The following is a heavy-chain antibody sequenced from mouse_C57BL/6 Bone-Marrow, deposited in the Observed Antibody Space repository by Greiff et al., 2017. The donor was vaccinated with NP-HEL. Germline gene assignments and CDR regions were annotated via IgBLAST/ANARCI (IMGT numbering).Heavy chain of an antibody. D-gene: IGHD1-1*01. J-gene: IGHJ2*01. Sequence: VQLQQPGAELVKPGASVTLSCKASGYTFTNYWMHWVKQTPGRGLEWIGRIDPNSGGTKYTEQFTSTAPLTVDKPSSTAYLQLSSLTAEDSAVYYCARYYYGSGYFDYWGQGTTLTVSS. CDR1: GYTFTNYW. CDR3: ARYYYGSGYFDY. V-gene: IGHV1-72*01. CDR2: IDPNSGGT.